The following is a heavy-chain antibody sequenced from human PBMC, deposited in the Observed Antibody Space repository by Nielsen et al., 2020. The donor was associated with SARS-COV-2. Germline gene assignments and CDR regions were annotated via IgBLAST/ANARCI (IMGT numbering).Heavy chain of an antibody. CDR2: IGGSGVPT. CDR1: VFTFSSYV. Sequence: GESLKISCAASVFTFSSYVMTWVRQAPEKGLEWVSLIGGSGVPTYYADSVKGRFTISRDNPKNTLYLEMSSLRAEDTAIYYCARDAYCSGGSCDWYFDLWGRGTLVTVSS. D-gene: IGHD2-15*01. CDR3: ARDAYCSGGSCDWYFDL. V-gene: IGHV3-23*01. J-gene: IGHJ2*01.